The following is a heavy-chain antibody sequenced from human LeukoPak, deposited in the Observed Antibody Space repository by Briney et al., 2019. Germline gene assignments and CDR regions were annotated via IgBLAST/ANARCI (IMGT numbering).Heavy chain of an antibody. CDR3: ARDRDSSSWYIGFDY. J-gene: IGHJ4*02. CDR1: GGTFSSYA. Sequence: SVKVSCKASGGTFSSYAISWVRQAPGQGLEWVGGIIPIFGTANYAQKFQGRVTITADESTSTAYMELSSLRSEDTAVYYCARDRDSSSWYIGFDYWGQGTLVTVSS. V-gene: IGHV1-69*13. CDR2: IIPIFGTA. D-gene: IGHD6-13*01.